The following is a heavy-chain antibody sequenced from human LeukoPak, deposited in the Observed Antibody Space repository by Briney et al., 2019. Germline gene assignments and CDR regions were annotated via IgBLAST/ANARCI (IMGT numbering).Heavy chain of an antibody. J-gene: IGHJ5*02. V-gene: IGHV1-69*13. CDR3: ARFEPYCSSTSCPLSGWFDP. CDR1: GGTFISYA. D-gene: IGHD2-2*01. CDR2: IIPIFGTA. Sequence: ASVKVSCKASGGTFISYAISWVRQAPGQGLEWMGGIIPIFGTANYAQKFQGRVTITADESTSTAYMELSSLRSEDTAVYYCARFEPYCSSTSCPLSGWFDPWGQGTLVTVSS.